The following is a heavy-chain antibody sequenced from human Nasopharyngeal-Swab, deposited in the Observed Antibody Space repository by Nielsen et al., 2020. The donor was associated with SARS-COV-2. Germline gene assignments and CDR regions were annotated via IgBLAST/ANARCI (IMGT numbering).Heavy chain of an antibody. J-gene: IGHJ5*02. CDR3: ARGQVIAAAGTMRFDP. Sequence: GESLKISCAASGFTFGDYYLSWIRQAPGKGLEWVSYISNSGDTIYYADSVKGRFTISRDNAKNSLYLQMNSLRAEDTAVYYCARGQVIAAAGTMRFDPWGQGTLVTVSS. CDR1: GFTFGDYY. V-gene: IGHV3-11*04. CDR2: ISNSGDTI. D-gene: IGHD6-13*01.